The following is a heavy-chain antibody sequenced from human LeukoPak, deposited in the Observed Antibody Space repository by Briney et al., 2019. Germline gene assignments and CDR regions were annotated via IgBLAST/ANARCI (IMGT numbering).Heavy chain of an antibody. Sequence: PGGSLRLSCAASGFTFSSYSMNWVRQAPGKGLEWVSSISSSSSYIYYADSVKGRFTISRDNAKNSLYLQMNSLRAEDTAVYYCAWIYCSSTSCYTIIGTALDYWGQGTLVTVSS. CDR2: ISSSSSYI. V-gene: IGHV3-21*01. D-gene: IGHD2-2*02. J-gene: IGHJ4*02. CDR3: AWIYCSSTSCYTIIGTALDY. CDR1: GFTFSSYS.